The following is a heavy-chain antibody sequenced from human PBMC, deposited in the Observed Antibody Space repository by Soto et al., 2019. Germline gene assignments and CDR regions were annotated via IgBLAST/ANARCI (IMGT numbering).Heavy chain of an antibody. CDR1: GFTFSSYW. CDR3: AKILKSTYYYYSYMDV. V-gene: IGHV3-7*01. D-gene: IGHD2-15*01. CDR2: IKQDGSEE. Sequence: GGSLRLSCAASGFTFSSYWMSWVRQAPGKGLEWVANIKQDGSEEHNVDAVEGRFTISTDNAKNSLYLQMNSLRAEDTAVYYCAKILKSTYYYYSYMDVWGKGTTVTVSS. J-gene: IGHJ6*03.